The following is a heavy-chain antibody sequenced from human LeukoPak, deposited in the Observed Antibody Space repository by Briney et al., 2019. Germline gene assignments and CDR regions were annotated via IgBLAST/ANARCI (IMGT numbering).Heavy chain of an antibody. J-gene: IGHJ5*02. CDR1: GFTFSSYS. CDR2: ISSSSSYI. D-gene: IGHD1-26*01. V-gene: IGHV3-21*01. Sequence: PGGSLRLSCAASGFTFSSYSMNWVRQAPGKGLEWVSSISSSSSYIYYADSVKGRFTISRDNAKNSLYLQMNSLRAEDTAVYYCARGAGSYQGSWFDPWGQGTLVTVSS. CDR3: ARGAGSYQGSWFDP.